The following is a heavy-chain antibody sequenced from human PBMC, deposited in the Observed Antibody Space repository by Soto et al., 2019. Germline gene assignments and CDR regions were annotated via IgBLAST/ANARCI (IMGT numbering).Heavy chain of an antibody. J-gene: IGHJ4*02. CDR2: ISTYNGDT. CDR3: AREFCTDTSCYGFDY. CDR1: GYTLTSYG. V-gene: IGHV1-18*01. D-gene: IGHD2-2*01. Sequence: ASVKVSCKASGYTLTSYGLSWVRQAPGQGLEWMGWISTYNGDTYYAQSLQDRVTMTTDTSTTTAYMELRNLRSNDTAMYYCAREFCTDTSCYGFDYWGQGTLVTVSS.